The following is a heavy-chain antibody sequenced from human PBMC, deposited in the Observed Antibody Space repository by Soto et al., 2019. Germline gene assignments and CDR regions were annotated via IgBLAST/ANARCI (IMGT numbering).Heavy chain of an antibody. CDR2: IYYSGVT. V-gene: IGHV4-39*01. D-gene: IGHD6-6*01. CDR3: ARHSSWFDP. J-gene: IGHJ5*02. Sequence: QLQLQESGPGLVKPSETLSLSCTVSGGSISTTSYYWGWIHQPPGKGLEWIGSIYYSGVTYHNPSLESRVTISVDTSKNQFTLKLSSVTAADTATYYCARHSSWFDPWGQGTLVTVSS. CDR1: GGSISTTSYY.